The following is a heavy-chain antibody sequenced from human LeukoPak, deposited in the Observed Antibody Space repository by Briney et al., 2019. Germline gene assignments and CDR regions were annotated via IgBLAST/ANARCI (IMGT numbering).Heavy chain of an antibody. CDR1: GGTFSSYA. CDR2: IIPIFGTA. J-gene: IGHJ6*02. V-gene: IGHV1-69*01. CDR3: ARECRSSTSCPSYGMDV. D-gene: IGHD2-2*01. Sequence: GASVKVSCKASGGTFSSYAISWVRQAPGQGLEWMGGIIPIFGTANYAQKFQGRVTITADESTSTAYMELSSLRSEDTAVYYCARECRSSTSCPSYGMDVWGQGTTVTVSS.